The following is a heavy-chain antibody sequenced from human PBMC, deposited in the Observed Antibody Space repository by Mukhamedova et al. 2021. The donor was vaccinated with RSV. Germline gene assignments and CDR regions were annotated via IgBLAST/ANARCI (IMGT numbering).Heavy chain of an antibody. V-gene: IGHV1-2*02. D-gene: IGHD3-3*01. CDR3: AREGGDTVFGVTRSPMDF. J-gene: IGHJ4*02. CDR2: PNSGGT. Sequence: PNSGGTNYAQGFQGRVTMTRDTSINIVYMELSWLTSDDTAMYYCAREGGDTVFGVTRSPMDFWGQGTPVTVSS.